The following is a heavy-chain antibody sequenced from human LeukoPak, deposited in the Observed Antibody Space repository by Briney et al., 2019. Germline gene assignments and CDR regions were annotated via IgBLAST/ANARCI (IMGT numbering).Heavy chain of an antibody. CDR1: GFTFRDYY. CDR3: ARGRGFYGDYGY. Sequence: GGSLRLSCAASGFTFRDYYMRWIRHAPGKGLEWVSYISSSGSTMYYADSVKGRFTISRDNAKNSLYLQMNSRRAEDAAVYYCARGRGFYGDYGYWGQGTLVTVSS. V-gene: IGHV3-11*04. CDR2: ISSSGSTM. J-gene: IGHJ4*02. D-gene: IGHD4-17*01.